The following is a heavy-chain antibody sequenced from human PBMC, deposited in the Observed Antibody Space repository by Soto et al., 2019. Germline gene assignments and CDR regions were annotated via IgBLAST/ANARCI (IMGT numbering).Heavy chain of an antibody. CDR2: ISGRGGNM. CDR3: AGDQGPNYMAV. V-gene: IGHV3-11*01. J-gene: IGHJ6*03. Sequence: QVQLVEAGGGLVKPGGSLRLSCAASGFTFSDSFMSWSRQTPGKGLEWLSYISGRGGNMYYAYSVRGRCTISRDNAKNSVYLQMNSLRAEDTAVYYCAGDQGPNYMAVWGKGTTVTVS. CDR1: GFTFSDSF.